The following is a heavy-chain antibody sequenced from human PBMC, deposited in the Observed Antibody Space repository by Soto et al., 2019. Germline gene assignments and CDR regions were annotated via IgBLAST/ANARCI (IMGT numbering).Heavy chain of an antibody. Sequence: QVQLVESGGGVVQPGRSLRLSCAASGFTFSSYGMHWVRQAPGKGLEWVAVIPYDGSNKYYADSVKGRFTISRDNSKNTLYLQMNSLRAEDTAVYYCANGLPDYWGQGTLVTVSS. J-gene: IGHJ4*02. D-gene: IGHD4-17*01. V-gene: IGHV3-30*18. CDR1: GFTFSSYG. CDR3: ANGLPDY. CDR2: IPYDGSNK.